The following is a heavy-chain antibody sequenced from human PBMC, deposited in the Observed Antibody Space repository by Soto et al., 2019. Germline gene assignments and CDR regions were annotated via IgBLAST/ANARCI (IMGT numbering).Heavy chain of an antibody. Sequence: EVQVLDSGGGLVQPGGFLRLSCAASGFTFNNYAMNWVRQAPGKGLEWVATISGTGGSTYYADSVKGRFTISRDNSKNTQYLQMNSLRGEDTAVYYCAKDRLGGNFDYWGQGTQVTVSS. CDR1: GFTFNNYA. V-gene: IGHV3-23*01. J-gene: IGHJ4*02. CDR2: ISGTGGST. CDR3: AKDRLGGNFDY.